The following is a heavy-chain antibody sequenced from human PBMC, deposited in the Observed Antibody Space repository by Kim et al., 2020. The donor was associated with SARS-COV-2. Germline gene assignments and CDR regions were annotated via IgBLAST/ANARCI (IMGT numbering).Heavy chain of an antibody. CDR3: ASGRYGDYVDY. D-gene: IGHD4-17*01. CDR2: INSDGSST. J-gene: IGHJ4*02. CDR1: GFTFSSYW. Sequence: GGSLRLSCAASGFTFSSYWMHWVRQAPGKGLVWVSRINSDGSSTSYADSVKGRFTISRDNAKNTLYLQMNSLRAEDTAVYYCASGRYGDYVDYWGQGTLVTVSS. V-gene: IGHV3-74*01.